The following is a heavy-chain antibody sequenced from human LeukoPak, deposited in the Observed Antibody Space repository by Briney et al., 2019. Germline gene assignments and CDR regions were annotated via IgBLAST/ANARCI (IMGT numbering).Heavy chain of an antibody. CDR2: INPDSGGT. CDR3: ARGDGYNPPFDY. Sequence: ASVKVSCKASGYTFTSYDINWVRQATGQGLEWMGWINPDSGGTNYAQKFQGRVTMTRDTSINTAYMDLSRLRSDDTAVYYCARGDGYNPPFDYWGQGTLVTVSS. CDR1: GYTFTSYD. V-gene: IGHV1-2*02. J-gene: IGHJ4*02. D-gene: IGHD5-24*01.